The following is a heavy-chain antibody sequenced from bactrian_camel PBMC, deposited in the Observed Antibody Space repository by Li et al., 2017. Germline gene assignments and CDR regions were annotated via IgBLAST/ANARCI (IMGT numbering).Heavy chain of an antibody. CDR3: AASSTNLRCSGVYSLSPERFTY. CDR1: GLRFSSSC. Sequence: VQLVESGGGSVQAGGSLRLSCAASGLRFSSSCMAWFRQTPGKEREGVAALDSDGSATESYADSVQGRFTVSWDHVKNILYLQMNSLKPEDAAMYFCAASSTNLRCSGVYSLSPERFTYWGQGTQVTVS. D-gene: IGHD2*01. V-gene: IGHV3S26*01. J-gene: IGHJ4*01. CDR2: LDSDGSATE.